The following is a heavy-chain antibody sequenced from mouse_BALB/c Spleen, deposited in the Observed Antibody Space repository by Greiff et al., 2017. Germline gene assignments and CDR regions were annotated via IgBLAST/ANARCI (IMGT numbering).Heavy chain of an antibody. D-gene: IGHD4-1*01. CDR3: ARVKLRRRWYFDV. CDR2: IDPANGNT. J-gene: IGHJ1*01. V-gene: IGHV14-3*02. CDR1: GFNIKDTY. Sequence: VQLQQSGAELVKPGASVKLSCTASGFNIKDTYMHWVKQRPEQGLEWIGRIDPANGNTKYDPKFQGKATITADTSSNTAYLQISSLTSEDTAVYYCARVKLRRRWYFDVWGEGTTVTVSS.